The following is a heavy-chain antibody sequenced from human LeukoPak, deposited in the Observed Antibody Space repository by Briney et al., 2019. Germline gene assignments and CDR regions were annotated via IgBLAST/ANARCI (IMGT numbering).Heavy chain of an antibody. CDR1: GGSFSGYY. CDR2: VNHSGST. D-gene: IGHD3-9*01. Sequence: PSETLSLTCAVYGGSFSGYYWNWIRQPPGKGLEWIGEVNHSGSTNYNPSLKSRVTISVDTSKNQFSLKLSSVTAADTAVYYCARSLTGNFDYWGQGTLVTVSS. J-gene: IGHJ4*02. V-gene: IGHV4-34*01. CDR3: ARSLTGNFDY.